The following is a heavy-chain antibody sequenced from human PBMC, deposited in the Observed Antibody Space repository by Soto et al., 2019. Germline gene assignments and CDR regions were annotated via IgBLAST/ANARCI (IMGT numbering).Heavy chain of an antibody. D-gene: IGHD3-10*01. Sequence: QVQLQESGPGLVKPSQTLSLTCTVSGGSISSGDYYWTWIRQHPGEGLEWIGDIHYSGKTYYNPSLRSRVPISVATSKNQFSLKLSSVIAADTAIYYCARASWAGALGPNYWGQGALVTVSS. CDR3: ARASWAGALGPNY. J-gene: IGHJ4*02. CDR1: GGSISSGDYY. CDR2: IHYSGKT. V-gene: IGHV4-31*03.